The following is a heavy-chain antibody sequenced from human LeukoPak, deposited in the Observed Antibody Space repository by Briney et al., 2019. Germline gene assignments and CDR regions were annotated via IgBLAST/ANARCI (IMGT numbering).Heavy chain of an antibody. V-gene: IGHV3-9*01. CDR2: ISWNSGSI. J-gene: IGHJ4*02. CDR1: GFTFDDYA. Sequence: SGGSLRLSCAASGFTFDDYAMHWVRQAPGKGLEWVSGISWNSGSIGYADSVKGRFTISRDNAKNSLYLQMNSLRAEDTALYYCAKGGSYYYGSGSYLYYFDYWGQGTLVTVSS. D-gene: IGHD3-10*01. CDR3: AKGGSYYYGSGSYLYYFDY.